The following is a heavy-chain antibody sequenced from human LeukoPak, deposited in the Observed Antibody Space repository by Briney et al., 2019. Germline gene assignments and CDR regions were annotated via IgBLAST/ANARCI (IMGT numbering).Heavy chain of an antibody. J-gene: IGHJ4*02. Sequence: GGSLRLSCASSGFTFSTYAMRWVRQAPGKGLEYVSAISSNGVSTYYANSVKGRFTILRDNSKNTLFLQMGSLRAEDMAVYYCARRAPGYSSGWLDYWGQGTLVTVSS. V-gene: IGHV3-64*01. CDR2: ISSNGVST. D-gene: IGHD6-19*01. CDR1: GFTFSTYA. CDR3: ARRAPGYSSGWLDY.